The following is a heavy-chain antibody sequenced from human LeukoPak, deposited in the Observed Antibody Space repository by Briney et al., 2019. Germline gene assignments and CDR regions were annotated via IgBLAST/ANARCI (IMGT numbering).Heavy chain of an antibody. D-gene: IGHD5-24*01. CDR1: GYSISSGYY. Sequence: PSETLSLTCAVSGYSISSGYYWGWIRQPPGKGLEWIGSIYHRGSTYYNPSLKSRVTISVDTSKNQFSLKLSSVTAADTAVYYCARHRPVEMATPFDYWGQGTLVTVSS. V-gene: IGHV4-38-2*01. CDR2: IYHRGST. CDR3: ARHRPVEMATPFDY. J-gene: IGHJ4*02.